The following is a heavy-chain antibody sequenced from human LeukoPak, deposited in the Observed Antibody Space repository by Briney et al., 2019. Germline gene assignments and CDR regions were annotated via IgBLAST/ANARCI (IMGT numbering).Heavy chain of an antibody. CDR1: GFPFSSYS. V-gene: IGHV3-21*01. Sequence: PGGPLRLSCGASGFPFSSYSMMWLRQARGKGLEWVSSIRSSSYIYYADSVKGRLTISRDNAKITLYLQMNSLRAEDTAVYYCARDRIAARPINYYGMDVWGQGATVTVSS. CDR2: IRSSSYI. CDR3: ARDRIAARPINYYGMDV. D-gene: IGHD6-6*01. J-gene: IGHJ6*02.